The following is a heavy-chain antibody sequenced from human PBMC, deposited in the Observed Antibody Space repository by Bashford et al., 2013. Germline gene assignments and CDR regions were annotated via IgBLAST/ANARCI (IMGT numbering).Heavy chain of an antibody. CDR3: ARDRVVRGVIINWFDP. D-gene: IGHD3-10*01. J-gene: IGHJ5*02. CDR2: ISAYNGNT. Sequence: VASVKVSCKASGYTFTSYGISWVRQAPGQGLEWMGWISAYNGNTNYAQKLQGRVTMTTDTSTSTAYMELRSLRSDDTAVYYCARDRVVRGVIINWFDPWGQGTLVTVSS. V-gene: IGHV1-18*01. CDR1: GYTFTSYG.